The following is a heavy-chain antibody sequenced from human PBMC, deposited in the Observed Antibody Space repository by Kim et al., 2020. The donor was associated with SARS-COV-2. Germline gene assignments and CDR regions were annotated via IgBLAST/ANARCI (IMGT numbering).Heavy chain of an antibody. CDR2: ISYDGSNK. J-gene: IGHJ4*02. Sequence: GGSLRLSCAASGFTFSSYAMHWVRQAPGKGLEWVAVISYDGSNKYYADSVKGRFTISRDNSKNTLYLQMNSLRAEDTAVYYCARDQVVVVVAAIGDYWGQGTLVTVSS. CDR1: GFTFSSYA. CDR3: ARDQVVVVVAAIGDY. V-gene: IGHV3-30-3*01. D-gene: IGHD2-15*01.